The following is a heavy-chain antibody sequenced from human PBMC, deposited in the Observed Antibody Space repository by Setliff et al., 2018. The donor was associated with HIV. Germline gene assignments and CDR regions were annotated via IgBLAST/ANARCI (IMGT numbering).Heavy chain of an antibody. CDR2: ISSKAYGGTT. CDR3: TRDPLSGWYGSYYFDY. J-gene: IGHJ4*02. V-gene: IGHV3-49*04. CDR1: GFTFGDYA. Sequence: GGSLRLSCTASGFTFGDYAMSWVRQAPGKGLEWVGFISSKAYGGTTEYAASVKDRFTVSRDDSKSIAYLQINSLKTEDTAVYYCTRDPLSGWYGSYYFDYWGQGTLVTVSS. D-gene: IGHD6-19*01.